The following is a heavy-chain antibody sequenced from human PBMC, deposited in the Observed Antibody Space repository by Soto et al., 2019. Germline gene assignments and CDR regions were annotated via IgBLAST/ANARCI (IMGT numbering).Heavy chain of an antibody. D-gene: IGHD2-2*01. CDR3: ARGYCSSTSCPATNYYYGMDV. J-gene: IGHJ6*02. Sequence: SVKVSCKASGGTFSSYAISWVRQAPGQRLEWMGGIIAIFGTSNYAQKLQGRVTITADASTSTAHIDLGRLRSECPALYYCARGYCSSTSCPATNYYYGMDVWGQGTTVTVSS. CDR1: GGTFSSYA. CDR2: IIAIFGTS. V-gene: IGHV1-69*13.